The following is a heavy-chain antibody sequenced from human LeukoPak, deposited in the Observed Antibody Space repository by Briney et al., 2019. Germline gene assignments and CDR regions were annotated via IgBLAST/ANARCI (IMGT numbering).Heavy chain of an antibody. J-gene: IGHJ3*02. CDR1: GFTFSSYA. V-gene: IGHV3-23*01. Sequence: PGGSLRLSCAASGFTFSSYAMSWVRQAPGKGLEWVSAISGSGGSTYYADSVKGRFTISRDNSKNTLYLQMNSLRAEDTAVYYCAKCRDYDYVWGSYRYLDAFDIWGRGTMVTVSS. CDR2: ISGSGGST. CDR3: AKCRDYDYVWGSYRYLDAFDI. D-gene: IGHD3-16*02.